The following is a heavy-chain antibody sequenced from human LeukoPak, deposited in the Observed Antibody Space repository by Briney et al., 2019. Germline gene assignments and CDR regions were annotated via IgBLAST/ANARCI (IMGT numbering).Heavy chain of an antibody. CDR3: ARVNGGNAFDY. CDR2: INPSGGST. J-gene: IGHJ4*02. CDR1: VYTFTSYY. Sequence: ASLKLSCKASVYTFTSYYMHSVREAPGQGLEWMGIINPSGGSTSYAQKFQVRVTMTRDTSTSTVYMELSSLRSEDTAVYYCARVNGGNAFDYWGQGTLVTVSS. V-gene: IGHV1-46*01. D-gene: IGHD4-23*01.